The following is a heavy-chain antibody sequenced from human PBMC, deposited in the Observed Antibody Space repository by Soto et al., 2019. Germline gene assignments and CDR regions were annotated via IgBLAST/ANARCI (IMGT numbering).Heavy chain of an antibody. V-gene: IGHV3-49*03. CDR1: GFTFGDYG. Sequence: PGGSLRLSCTASGFTFGDYGMGWFRQAPGKGLEWVGFIRSNAYGGTAEYAASVKGRFTISRDDSKSIAYLQMNSLETEDTAVYYCTKRYFGGLDAFDIWGQGTMVTVSS. J-gene: IGHJ3*02. CDR2: IRSNAYGGTA. D-gene: IGHD3-9*01. CDR3: TKRYFGGLDAFDI.